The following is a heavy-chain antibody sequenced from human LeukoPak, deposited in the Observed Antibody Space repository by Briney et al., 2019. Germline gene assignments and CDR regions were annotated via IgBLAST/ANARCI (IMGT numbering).Heavy chain of an antibody. Sequence: GGSLRLSFAASGFTFSSYGMHWVRQAPGKGLEWVAFIRYDGSNKYYADSVKGRFTISRDNSKNTLYLQMNSLRAEDTAVYYCARTYDFWSGSQYYFDSWGQGTLVTVSS. CDR1: GFTFSSYG. D-gene: IGHD3-3*01. CDR2: IRYDGSNK. V-gene: IGHV3-30*02. CDR3: ARTYDFWSGSQYYFDS. J-gene: IGHJ4*02.